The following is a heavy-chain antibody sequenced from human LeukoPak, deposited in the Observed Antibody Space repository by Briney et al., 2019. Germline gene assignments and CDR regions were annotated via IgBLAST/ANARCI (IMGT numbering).Heavy chain of an antibody. Sequence: SVKVSCKASGGTFSSYAISWVRQAPGQGLEWMGRIIPIFSTANYAQKFQGRVTITTDESTSTAYMELSSLRSEDTAVYYCARDEGYCGGDCYFIGFDYWGQGTLVTVSS. CDR2: IIPIFSTA. CDR1: GGTFSSYA. J-gene: IGHJ4*02. V-gene: IGHV1-69*05. CDR3: ARDEGYCGGDCYFIGFDY. D-gene: IGHD2-21*02.